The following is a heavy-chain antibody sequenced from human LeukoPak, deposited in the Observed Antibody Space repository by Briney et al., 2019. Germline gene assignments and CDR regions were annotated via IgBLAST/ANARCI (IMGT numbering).Heavy chain of an antibody. CDR1: GYTFTGYY. V-gene: IGHV1-2*02. D-gene: IGHD3-3*01. J-gene: IGHJ4*02. CDR3: ARAGLLEWLLYAY. Sequence: ASVKVSCKASGYTFTGYYMHWVRPAPGQGLEWMGWINPNSGGTEYAQKFQGRVTMTRDTSISTAYMELSRLRSDDTAVYYCARAGLLEWLLYAYWGQGTLVTVSS. CDR2: INPNSGGT.